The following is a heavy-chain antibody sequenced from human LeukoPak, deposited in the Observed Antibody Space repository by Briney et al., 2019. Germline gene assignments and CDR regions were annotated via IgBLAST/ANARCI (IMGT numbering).Heavy chain of an antibody. CDR2: ISAYNGNT. CDR3: ARSIAAAGTWWFDP. V-gene: IGHV1-18*04. J-gene: IGHJ5*02. CDR1: GYTFTSYG. D-gene: IGHD6-13*01. Sequence: ASVKVSCKASGYTFTSYGISWVRQAPGEGLEWMGWISAYNGNTNYAQKLQGTVTMTTATSTSTAYMELRSLRSDDTAVYYCARSIAAAGTWWFDPWGQGTLVTVSS.